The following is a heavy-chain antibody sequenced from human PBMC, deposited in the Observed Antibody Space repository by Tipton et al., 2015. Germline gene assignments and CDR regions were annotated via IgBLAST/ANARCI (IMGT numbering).Heavy chain of an antibody. V-gene: IGHV4-39*01. CDR2: IYYSGST. J-gene: IGHJ5*02. D-gene: IGHD6-19*01. Sequence: LRLSCTVSGGSISSSSYYWDWIRQSPGKGLEWIGNIYYSGSTYYNPSLKSRVTISADTSKNQFSLKVTSVTAADTATYYCARRGRSGRWDWFDPWGHGTLVTVSS. CDR1: GGSISSSSYY. CDR3: ARRGRSGRWDWFDP.